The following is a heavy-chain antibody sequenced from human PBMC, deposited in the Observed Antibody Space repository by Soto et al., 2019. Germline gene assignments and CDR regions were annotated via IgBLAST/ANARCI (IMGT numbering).Heavy chain of an antibody. Sequence: QVQLQESGPGLVKPSQTLSLTCTVSGGSISSGGYYWSWIRQHPGKGLEWIGYIYYSGSTYYNPSLKSRVTISVDTSKNQFSLKLSSVTAADTAVYYCARGCIRQRVAGYYYYGMDVWGQGTTVTVSS. CDR1: GGSISSGGYY. V-gene: IGHV4-31*03. J-gene: IGHJ6*02. D-gene: IGHD2-8*01. CDR3: ARGCIRQRVAGYYYYGMDV. CDR2: IYYSGST.